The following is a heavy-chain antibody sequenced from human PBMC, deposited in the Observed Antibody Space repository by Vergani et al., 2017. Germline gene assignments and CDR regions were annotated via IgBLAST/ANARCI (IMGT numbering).Heavy chain of an antibody. D-gene: IGHD5-18*01. CDR1: GYSFTSYW. V-gene: IGHV5-10-1*01. Sequence: EVQLVQSGAEVKKPGESLRISCKGSGYSFTSYWISWVRQMPXKGLEWMGRIDPSDSYTNYSPSFQGHVTISADKSISTAYLQWSSLKASDTAMYYCAKSRIGYSYGLGGIYWFDPWGQGTLVTVSS. CDR3: AKSRIGYSYGLGGIYWFDP. CDR2: IDPSDSYT. J-gene: IGHJ5*02.